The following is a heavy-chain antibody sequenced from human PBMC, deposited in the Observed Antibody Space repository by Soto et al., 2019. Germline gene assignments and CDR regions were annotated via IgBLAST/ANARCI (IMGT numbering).Heavy chain of an antibody. D-gene: IGHD4-17*01. CDR2: IYYSGST. V-gene: IGHV4-59*01. CDR1: GGSISSYY. Sequence: QVQLQESGPGLVKPSETLSLTCTVSGGSISSYYWSWIRQPPGKGLEWIGYIYYSGSTNYNPSLKSRVTISVDTSKNQFSLKLSSVTAADTAVYYCAREADYGDGVGWFDPWGQGTLVTVSS. J-gene: IGHJ5*02. CDR3: AREADYGDGVGWFDP.